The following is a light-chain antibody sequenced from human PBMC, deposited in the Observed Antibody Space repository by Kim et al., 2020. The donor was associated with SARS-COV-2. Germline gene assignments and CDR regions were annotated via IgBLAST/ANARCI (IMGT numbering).Light chain of an antibody. CDR2: DVS. Sequence: QSALTQPASVSGSPGQSITISCTGTSSDVGGYNYVSWYQQHPGKAPKLMIYDVSNRPSGVSNRFSGSKSGNTASLTISGLQAEDEADYYCSSYTSSSCWVVGGGTKLTVL. CDR1: SSDVGGYNY. V-gene: IGLV2-14*03. CDR3: SSYTSSSCWV. J-gene: IGLJ3*02.